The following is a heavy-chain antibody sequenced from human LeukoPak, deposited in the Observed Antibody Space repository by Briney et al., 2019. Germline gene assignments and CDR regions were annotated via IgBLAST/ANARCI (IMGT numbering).Heavy chain of an antibody. CDR3: ATSGYSSSWYFG. V-gene: IGHV3-48*01. D-gene: IGHD6-13*01. Sequence: GGSLRLSCAASGFTFSSYSMNWVRQAPGKGLEWISYISLSSSTIYYADSVKGRFTISRDNAKNSLYLQMNSLRAEDTAVYYCATSGYSSSWYFGWGQGTLVTVSS. CDR2: ISLSSSTI. CDR1: GFTFSSYS. J-gene: IGHJ4*02.